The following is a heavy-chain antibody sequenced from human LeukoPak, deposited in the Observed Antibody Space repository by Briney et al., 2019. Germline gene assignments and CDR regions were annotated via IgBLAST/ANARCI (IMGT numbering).Heavy chain of an antibody. CDR1: GFTFTTYA. CDR2: IIGGGGST. V-gene: IGHV3-23*01. CDR3: AKRYCSGGSCYWDTSFDY. J-gene: IGHJ4*02. Sequence: PGGSLRPSCPPAGFTFTTYAMSWVRQAPGKGLEWVSAIIGGGGSTYYADSVKGRFTISRDNSKNTLYLQMNSLRAEDTAVYYCAKRYCSGGSCYWDTSFDYWGPGTLVTVSS. D-gene: IGHD2-15*01.